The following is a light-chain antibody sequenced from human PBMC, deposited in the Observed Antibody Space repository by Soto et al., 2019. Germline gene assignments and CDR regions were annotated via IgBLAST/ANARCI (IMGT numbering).Light chain of an antibody. CDR2: DVT. CDR1: SSDVGAYNY. Sequence: QSALTQPASVSGSPGQSITISCTGTSSDVGAYNYVSWYQQHPGIAPKLMIYDVTNRPSGVSNRFSGSKSGNTASLTISGLQAEDEADYYCSSYTSSTTHVVFGGGTQLTVL. J-gene: IGLJ2*01. V-gene: IGLV2-14*03. CDR3: SSYTSSTTHVV.